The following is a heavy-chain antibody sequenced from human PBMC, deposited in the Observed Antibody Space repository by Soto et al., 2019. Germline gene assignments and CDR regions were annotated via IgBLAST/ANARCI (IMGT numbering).Heavy chain of an antibody. CDR3: ARGTVTPGLDY. CDR2: IKEDGSEK. CDR1: GFTFSDYW. J-gene: IGHJ4*02. D-gene: IGHD4-17*01. V-gene: IGHV3-7*04. Sequence: EVQLVESGGGLVQPGGSLRLSCAASGFTFSDYWMNWLRQAPGKGLEWMANIKEDGSEKYYVDSVRGRFTISRDNAKNSLYWQMNSLRAEDTAVYCCARGTVTPGLDYWGQGTLVTVSS.